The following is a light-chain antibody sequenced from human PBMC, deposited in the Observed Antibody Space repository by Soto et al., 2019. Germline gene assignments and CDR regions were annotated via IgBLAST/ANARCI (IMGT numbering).Light chain of an antibody. CDR3: HQYGSSPPRT. CDR2: GAS. J-gene: IGKJ1*01. V-gene: IGKV3-20*01. CDR1: QSVSSSY. Sequence: EIVLTQSPGTLSLSPGERATLSCRASQSVSSSYLAWYQQKPGQAPRLLIYGASSSATGIPDRFSGSGSGTDFTLTISRLEPEDFEGYFCHQYGSSPPRTFGQGTKVESK.